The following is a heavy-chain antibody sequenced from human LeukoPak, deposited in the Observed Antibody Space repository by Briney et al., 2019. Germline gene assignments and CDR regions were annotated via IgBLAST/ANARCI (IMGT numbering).Heavy chain of an antibody. CDR2: ISGSGGTA. CDR1: GFTFSIYA. D-gene: IGHD3-22*01. J-gene: IGHJ4*02. V-gene: IGHV3-23*01. CDR3: AKKGYYDGSGYYMYYFDH. Sequence: GGSLKLSCAASGFTFSIYAMSWVRQAPGKGLEWVSAISGSGGTAYYADSVKGRFTISRDNSKNTLYLQMNSLRAEDTAVYYCAKKGYYDGSGYYMYYFDHWGQGTLVTVSS.